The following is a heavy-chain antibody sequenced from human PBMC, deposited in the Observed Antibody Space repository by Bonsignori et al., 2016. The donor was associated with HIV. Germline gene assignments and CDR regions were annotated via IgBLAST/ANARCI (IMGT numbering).Heavy chain of an antibody. J-gene: IGHJ3*01. CDR2: TFHAGNI. D-gene: IGHD6-19*01. Sequence: QVQLQESGPGLVKPSGTLSLTCVVSGDSIINNHWYHWVRQSPGKGLEWIAETFHAGNINYNPSLKSRVTMSMDKSKNQISLKVTSVSAADTAVYYCVREPIGWLAFDVWGRGTVGHRLF. CDR1: GDSIINNHW. V-gene: IGHV4-4*02. CDR3: VREPIGWLAFDV.